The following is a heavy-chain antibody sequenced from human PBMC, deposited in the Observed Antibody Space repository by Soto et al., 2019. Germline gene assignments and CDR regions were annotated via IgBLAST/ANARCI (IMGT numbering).Heavy chain of an antibody. V-gene: IGHV3-48*02. CDR2: INSGGSSI. CDR3: ARESDGDAFDF. Sequence: GGSLRLSCAASGFTFSSYAMSWVRQAPGQGLEWVSYINSGGSSISYADSVKGRFTISRDNTWSSLFLQMDSLRDDDTAVYYCARESDGDAFDFWGQGTLVTASS. D-gene: IGHD4-17*01. J-gene: IGHJ4*02. CDR1: GFTFSSYA.